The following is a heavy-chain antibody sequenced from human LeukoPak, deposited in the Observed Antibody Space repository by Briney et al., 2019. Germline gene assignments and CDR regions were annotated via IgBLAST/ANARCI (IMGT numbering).Heavy chain of an antibody. D-gene: IGHD6-6*01. J-gene: IGHJ3*02. Sequence: ASVKVSCKASGGTFSSYAISWVRQAPGQGLEWMGGIIPIFGTANYAQKFQGRVTITTDESTSTAYMELSSLRSEDTAVYYCARVTLSSSDAFDIWGQGTMVTASS. CDR1: GGTFSSYA. CDR3: ARVTLSSSDAFDI. CDR2: IIPIFGTA. V-gene: IGHV1-69*05.